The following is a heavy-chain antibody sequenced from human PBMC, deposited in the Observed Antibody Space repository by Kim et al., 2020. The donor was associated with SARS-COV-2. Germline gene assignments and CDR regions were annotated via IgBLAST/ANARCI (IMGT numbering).Heavy chain of an antibody. J-gene: IGHJ4*02. V-gene: IGHV3-43*01. CDR3: AKDIWPRDCSGGSCYSQRGWFDY. D-gene: IGHD2-15*01. CDR1: GFTFDDYT. Sequence: GGSLRLSCAASGFTFDDYTMHWVRQAPGKGLEWVSLISWDGGSTYYADSVKGRFTISRDNSKNSLYLQMNSLRTEDTALYYCAKDIWPRDCSGGSCYSQRGWFDYWGQGTLVTVSS. CDR2: ISWDGGST.